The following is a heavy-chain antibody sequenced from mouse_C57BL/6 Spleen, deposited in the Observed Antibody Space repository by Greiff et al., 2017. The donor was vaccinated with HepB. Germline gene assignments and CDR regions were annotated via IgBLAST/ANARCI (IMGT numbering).Heavy chain of an antibody. CDR3: TRNYYGSSPYWYFDV. V-gene: IGHV1-15*01. J-gene: IGHJ1*03. D-gene: IGHD1-1*01. CDR2: IDPETGGT. Sequence: VQLQQSGAELVRPGASVTLSCKASGYTFTDYEMHWVKQTPVHGLEWIGAIDPETGGTAYNQKFKGKAILTADISSSTAYMELRSLTSEDSAVYYCTRNYYGSSPYWYFDVWGTGTTVTVSS. CDR1: GYTFTDYE.